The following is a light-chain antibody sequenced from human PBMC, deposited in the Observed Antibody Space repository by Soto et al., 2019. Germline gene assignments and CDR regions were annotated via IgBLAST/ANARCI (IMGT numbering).Light chain of an antibody. J-gene: IGLJ2*01. CDR1: SSDLGDYDY. CDR2: EVN. V-gene: IGLV2-8*01. Sequence: QSVLTQPPSASGSPGQSVTISCTGTSSDLGDYDYVSWYQQHPGKAPKLMIYEVNTRPSGVPDRFSGSKSGNTASLTVTGLQAEDEADYYCSSYAGSNNLIFGGGTKLTVL. CDR3: SSYAGSNNLI.